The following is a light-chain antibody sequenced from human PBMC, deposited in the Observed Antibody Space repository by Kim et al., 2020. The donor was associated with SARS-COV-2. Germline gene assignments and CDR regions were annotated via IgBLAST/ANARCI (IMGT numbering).Light chain of an antibody. CDR1: QIPLHSDGKTY. CDR2: EVS. J-gene: IGKJ2*03. Sequence: DIVMTQTPLTLSVTPGQPASISCKSSQIPLHSDGKTYLYWYLQKPGQPPQLLIYEVSIRFSGVPDRFSGSESGTDFTLKISRVGAEDVEVNCCKQSIMLPYSFGQGTKLEI. CDR3: KQSIMLPYS. V-gene: IGKV2D-29*01.